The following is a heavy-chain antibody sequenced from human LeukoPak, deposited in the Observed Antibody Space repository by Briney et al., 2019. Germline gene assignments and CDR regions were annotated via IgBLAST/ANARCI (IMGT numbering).Heavy chain of an antibody. Sequence: GGSLRLSCAASGFTFSDYYMGWIRQAPGKGLEWVSYISSSGSTIYYAGSVKGRFTISRDNAKNSLYLQMNSLRAEDTAVYYCARGGGYCSSTSCQSGDYWGQGTLVTVSS. CDR1: GFTFSDYY. CDR3: ARGGGYCSSTSCQSGDY. D-gene: IGHD2-2*01. J-gene: IGHJ4*02. V-gene: IGHV3-11*04. CDR2: ISSSGSTI.